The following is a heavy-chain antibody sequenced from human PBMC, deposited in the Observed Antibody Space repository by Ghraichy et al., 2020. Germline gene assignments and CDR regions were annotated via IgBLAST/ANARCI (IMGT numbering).Heavy chain of an antibody. CDR3: ARSRSSSGWYPFDY. CDR2: SRNKARSYTT. D-gene: IGHD6-19*01. CDR1: GFTFSDHY. J-gene: IGHJ4*02. Sequence: LRLSCAASGFTFSDHYMDWVRQTPGKGLEWVGRSRNKARSYTTEYAASVKDRFTISRDDSKNSLYLQMNSLKTEDTAVYYCARSRSSSGWYPFDYWGQGTLVTVSS. V-gene: IGHV3-72*01.